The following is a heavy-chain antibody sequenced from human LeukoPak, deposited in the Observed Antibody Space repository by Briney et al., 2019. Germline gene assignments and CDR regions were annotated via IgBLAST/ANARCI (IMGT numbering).Heavy chain of an antibody. Sequence: SETLSLTCTVSGYSISSGYYWGWIRQPPGKGLEWIGSIYHSGSTYYNPSLKSRVTISVDTSKNQFSLRLRSVTAADTAVYYCASRIPLAHSFFDPWGQGTLATVSS. CDR1: GYSISSGYY. CDR3: ASRIPLAHSFFDP. J-gene: IGHJ5*02. V-gene: IGHV4-38-2*02. D-gene: IGHD2-21*01. CDR2: IYHSGST.